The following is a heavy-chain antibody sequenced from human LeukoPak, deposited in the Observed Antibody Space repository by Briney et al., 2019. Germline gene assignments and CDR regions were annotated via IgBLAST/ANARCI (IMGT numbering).Heavy chain of an antibody. Sequence: ASVKVSCKASGGTFSSYAISWVRQAPGQGLEWMGGIIPIFGTANYAQKFQGRVTITADESTSTAYMELGSLRSEDTAVYYCARVLGAAAGYYYYYMDVWGKGTTVTISS. CDR2: IIPIFGTA. D-gene: IGHD6-13*01. CDR1: GGTFSSYA. J-gene: IGHJ6*03. CDR3: ARVLGAAAGYYYYYMDV. V-gene: IGHV1-69*13.